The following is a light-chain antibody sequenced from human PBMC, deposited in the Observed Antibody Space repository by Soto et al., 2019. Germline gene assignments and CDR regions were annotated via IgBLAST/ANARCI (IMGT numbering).Light chain of an antibody. Sequence: QSPGTLSLSPGERATLSCRASQTITTLAWYQRKPGQAPRLLIYRVSSRATGVPDRFSGSGSGTEFALTISSLQSEDFAVYYCQQYNNWPQTFGQGTKVDIK. CDR2: RVS. V-gene: IGKV3D-15*01. J-gene: IGKJ1*01. CDR1: QTITT. CDR3: QQYNNWPQT.